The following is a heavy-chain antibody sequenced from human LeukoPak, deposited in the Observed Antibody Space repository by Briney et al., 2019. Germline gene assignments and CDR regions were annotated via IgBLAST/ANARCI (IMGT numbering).Heavy chain of an antibody. D-gene: IGHD5-24*01. CDR1: GGSFGGYY. CDR2: INHSGST. CDR3: ACSRDLYSPLDY. Sequence: SETLSLTCAVFGGSFGGYYWSWIRQRPGKGLEWIGEINHSGSTNYNPSLKSRVTISVDTSKNQFSLKLNSVTAADTALYYCACSRDLYSPLDYWGQGTLVTVSS. J-gene: IGHJ4*02. V-gene: IGHV4-34*01.